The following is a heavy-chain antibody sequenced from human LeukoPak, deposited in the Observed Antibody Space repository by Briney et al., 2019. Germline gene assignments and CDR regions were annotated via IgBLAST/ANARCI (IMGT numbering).Heavy chain of an antibody. Sequence: PGGSLRLSCAASGFTFSSYEMNWVRQAPGKGLEWVSYISSSGSTIYYADSVKGRFTISRDNAKNSLYLQMNSLTAEDTAVYYCARDPTAVVVPAAMRGFYYYYGMDVWGQGTTVTVSS. J-gene: IGHJ6*02. CDR1: GFTFSSYE. V-gene: IGHV3-48*03. D-gene: IGHD2-2*01. CDR2: ISSSGSTI. CDR3: ARDPTAVVVPAAMRGFYYYYGMDV.